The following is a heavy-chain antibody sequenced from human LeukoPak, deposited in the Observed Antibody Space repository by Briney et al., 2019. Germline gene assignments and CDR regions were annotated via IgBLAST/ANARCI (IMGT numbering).Heavy chain of an antibody. CDR3: ARDLSLSSTGGMDV. D-gene: IGHD2-2*01. Sequence: ASVKVSCKASGYTFTGYYMHWVRQAPGQGLEWMGWINPNSGGTNYAQKFQGWVTMTRDTSISTAYMDLRSLRSDDTAVYYCARDLSLSSTGGMDVWGQGTTVTVSS. CDR2: INPNSGGT. CDR1: GYTFTGYY. V-gene: IGHV1-2*04. J-gene: IGHJ6*02.